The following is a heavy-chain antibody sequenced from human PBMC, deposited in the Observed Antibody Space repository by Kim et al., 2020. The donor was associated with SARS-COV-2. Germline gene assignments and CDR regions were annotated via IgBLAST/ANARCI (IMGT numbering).Heavy chain of an antibody. CDR2: IYSGGST. Sequence: GGSLRLSCAASGFTVSSNYMSWVRQAPGKGLEWVSVIYSGGSTYYADSVKGRFTISRDNSKNTLYLQMNSLRAEDTAVYYCAGGPSLWFGELFHWGQGTLVTVSS. CDR3: AGGPSLWFGELFH. CDR1: GFTVSSNY. D-gene: IGHD3-10*01. V-gene: IGHV3-53*01. J-gene: IGHJ4*02.